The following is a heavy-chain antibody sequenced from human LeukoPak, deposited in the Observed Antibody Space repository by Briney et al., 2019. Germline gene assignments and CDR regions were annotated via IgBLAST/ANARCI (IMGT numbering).Heavy chain of an antibody. V-gene: IGHV1-8*01. D-gene: IGHD3-3*01. CDR1: GYTFTSYD. CDR2: MNPNSGNT. CDR3: ARNRNYDFWSGYGDYYYGMDV. J-gene: IGHJ6*02. Sequence: ASVKVSCKASGYTFTSYDIHWVRQATGQGLEWMGWMNPNSGNTGYAQKFQGRVTMTRNTSISTAYMELSSLRSEDTAVYYCARNRNYDFWSGYGDYYYGMDVWGQGTTVTVSS.